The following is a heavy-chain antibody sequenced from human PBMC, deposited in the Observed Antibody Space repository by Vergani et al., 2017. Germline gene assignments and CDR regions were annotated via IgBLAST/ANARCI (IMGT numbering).Heavy chain of an antibody. CDR1: GYSISSGYY. J-gene: IGHJ4*02. CDR2: IYHSGST. D-gene: IGHD2-21*02. CDR3: ARGESGGDPFDY. Sequence: QVQLQESGPGLVKPSETLSLTCTVSGYSISSGYYWGWIRQPPGKGLEWIGGIYHSGSTYYNPSLKSRVTISVDTSKNQFFLKLSSVTAADTAVYYCARGESGGDPFDYWGQGTLVTVSS. V-gene: IGHV4-38-2*02.